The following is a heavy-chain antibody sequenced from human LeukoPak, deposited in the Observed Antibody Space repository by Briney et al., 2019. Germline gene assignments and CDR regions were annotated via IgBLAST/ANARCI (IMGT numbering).Heavy chain of an antibody. CDR1: GFTFSDYW. V-gene: IGHV3-74*01. CDR2: IKSDGSST. D-gene: IGHD6-6*01. Sequence: GGSLRLSCAASGFTFSDYWMHWVRQAPGKGLVWVSRIKSDGSSTSYADSVKGRFTITRDSAKNTLYLQMNSLRAEDTAVYYCARHLRASSSSKLRRAFDIWGQGTMVTVSS. CDR3: ARHLRASSSSKLRRAFDI. J-gene: IGHJ3*02.